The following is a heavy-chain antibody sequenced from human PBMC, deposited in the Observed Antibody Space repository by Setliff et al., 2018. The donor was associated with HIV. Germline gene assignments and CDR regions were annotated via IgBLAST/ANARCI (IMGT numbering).Heavy chain of an antibody. V-gene: IGHV1-18*01. CDR3: AREVDGLELDH. Sequence: ASVKVSCKGSGYRFMSYGFTWVRQAPGQGLEWVRWTSSFSGATKYSQNLQGRVTMTTDTSTNTAYMELRSLKSDDTAVYYCAREVDGLELDHWGQGTLVTVSS. CDR2: TSSFSGAT. J-gene: IGHJ4*02. CDR1: GYRFMSYG.